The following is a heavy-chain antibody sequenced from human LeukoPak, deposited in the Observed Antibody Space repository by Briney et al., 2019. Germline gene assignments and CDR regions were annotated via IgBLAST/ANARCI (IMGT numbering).Heavy chain of an antibody. CDR1: GYTFTSYD. V-gene: IGHV1-8*01. CDR2: MNPNSGNT. D-gene: IGHD1-26*01. Sequence: GASVKVSCKASGYTFTSYDINWVRQATGQGLEWMGWMNPNSGNTGYAQKFQGRVTMTRNTSISTAYMELSSLRSEDTAVYYCATSDSGSYSTLDYWGQGTLVTVSS. J-gene: IGHJ4*02. CDR3: ATSDSGSYSTLDY.